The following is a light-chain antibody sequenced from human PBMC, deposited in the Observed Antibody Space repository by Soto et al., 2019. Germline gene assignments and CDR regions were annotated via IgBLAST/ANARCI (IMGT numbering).Light chain of an antibody. CDR3: ETWDSNTRV. CDR1: SGHSSYI. CDR2: LEGSGSY. V-gene: IGLV4-60*02. Sequence: QPVLTQSSSASASLGSSVKLTCTLSSGHSSYIIAWHQQQPGKATRYLMKLEGSGSYNKGSGVPDRFSGSSSGADRYLTIANLPFEDEADYYCETWDSNTRVFGGGTQLTVL. J-gene: IGLJ3*02.